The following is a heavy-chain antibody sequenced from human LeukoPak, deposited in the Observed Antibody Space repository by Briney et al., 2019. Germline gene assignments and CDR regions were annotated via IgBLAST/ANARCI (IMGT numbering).Heavy chain of an antibody. CDR3: AKAYCSSASCPHNY. Sequence: GGSLRLSCAASGFTFSSYAMSWVRQAPGKGLEWXSAISGSGGSTYYADSVKGRFTISRDNSKNTLYLQMNSLRAEDTAVYYCAKAYCSSASCPHNYWGQGTLVTVSS. J-gene: IGHJ4*02. CDR2: ISGSGGST. V-gene: IGHV3-23*01. CDR1: GFTFSSYA. D-gene: IGHD2-2*01.